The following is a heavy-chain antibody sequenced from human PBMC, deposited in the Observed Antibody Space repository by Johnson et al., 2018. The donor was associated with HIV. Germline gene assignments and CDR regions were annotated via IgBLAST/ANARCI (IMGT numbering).Heavy chain of an antibody. D-gene: IGHD3-22*01. Sequence: QVQLVESGGGVVQPGRSLRLSCAASGFTFSSYAIHWVRQAPGKGLEWVALVSFDGINKYYADSVKGRFTISRDNSKNSLYLQMNSLRAEDTAVYYCARVNYDSSGSFDIWGQGTMVTVSS. CDR1: GFTFSSYA. CDR3: ARVNYDSSGSFDI. J-gene: IGHJ3*02. V-gene: IGHV3-30*04. CDR2: VSFDGINK.